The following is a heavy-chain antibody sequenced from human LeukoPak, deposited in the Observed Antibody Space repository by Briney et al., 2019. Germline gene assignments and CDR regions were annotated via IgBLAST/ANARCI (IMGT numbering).Heavy chain of an antibody. D-gene: IGHD4-17*01. J-gene: IGHJ4*02. V-gene: IGHV4-38-2*02. Sequence: SETLSLTCTVSGYSISSGYYWGWIRQPPGKGLEWIGSIYHSGSTYYNPSLKSRVTISVDTSKNQFSLKLSSVTAADTAVYYCARDRPTTVTPGDYWGQRTLVTVSS. CDR3: ARDRPTTVTPGDY. CDR1: GYSISSGYY. CDR2: IYHSGST.